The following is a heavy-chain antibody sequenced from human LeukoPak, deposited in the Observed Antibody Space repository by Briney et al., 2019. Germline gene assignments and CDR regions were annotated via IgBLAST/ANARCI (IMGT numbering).Heavy chain of an antibody. CDR2: IIPIFGTA. V-gene: IGHV1-69*01. D-gene: IGHD3-3*01. Sequence: SVQVSCKASAGTFSSYAISWVRQAPGQGLEWMGGIIPIFGTANYAQKFQGRVTITADESTSTAYMELSSLRSEDTAVYYCAESYYDFWSGSDKARRDFYYYMDVWGKGTTVTVSS. J-gene: IGHJ6*03. CDR1: AGTFSSYA. CDR3: AESYYDFWSGSDKARRDFYYYMDV.